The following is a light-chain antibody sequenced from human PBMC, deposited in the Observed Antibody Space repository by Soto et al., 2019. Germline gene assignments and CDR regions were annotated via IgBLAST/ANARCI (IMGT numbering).Light chain of an antibody. CDR3: QQYNDWPRT. CDR1: QSVSSN. V-gene: IGKV3-15*01. CDR2: GAS. J-gene: IGKJ1*01. Sequence: EIVMTQCPATLSVSQGERATLSCRASQSVSSNLAWYQQKPGQAPRLLIYGASTRATGIPARFSGSVSGTELTLTISSLQSEDLAVYYCQQYNDWPRTFGQGTKLDNK.